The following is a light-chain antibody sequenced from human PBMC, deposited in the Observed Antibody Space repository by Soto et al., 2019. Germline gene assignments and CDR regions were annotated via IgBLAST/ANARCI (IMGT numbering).Light chain of an antibody. Sequence: DIQMTQSPSSLSASVGDRVTITCQASQDIYKHLNWYQQKAGKAPKVLIYDASNLATGVPSRFSGSGSGTRYIFTISSLQPEDIATYYCQQYDGLPRTFGQGTKVEIK. J-gene: IGKJ1*01. CDR1: QDIYKH. CDR3: QQYDGLPRT. V-gene: IGKV1-33*01. CDR2: DAS.